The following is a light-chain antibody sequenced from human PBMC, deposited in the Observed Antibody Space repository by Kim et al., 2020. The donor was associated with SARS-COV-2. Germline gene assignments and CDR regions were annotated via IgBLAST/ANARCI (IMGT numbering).Light chain of an antibody. CDR3: CSYTSASTRV. V-gene: IGLV2-14*03. CDR2: DVT. CDR1: RSDIGRYSC. Sequence: QSALTQPASVSGSPGQSITISCTGTRSDIGRYSCVSWYQQFPGKAPKLIIHDVTHRPSGVSNRFSGSKSGNTASLTISGLQAEDEADYYCCSYTSASTRVFGSGTTVTVL. J-gene: IGLJ1*01.